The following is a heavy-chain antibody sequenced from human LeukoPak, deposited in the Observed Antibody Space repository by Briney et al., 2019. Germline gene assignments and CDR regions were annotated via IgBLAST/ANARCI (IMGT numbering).Heavy chain of an antibody. CDR1: GFXVSSNY. Sequence: GGSLRLSCAASGFXVSSNYMTWVRQAPGKGLVWVSIVYAGGATYYADAVKGRFTISRDNSKNTVDLQMNSLRAEDTAVYFCARDWSGDSGLDYWGQGTLVTVSS. D-gene: IGHD4-17*01. CDR2: VYAGGAT. J-gene: IGHJ4*02. V-gene: IGHV3-66*01. CDR3: ARDWSGDSGLDY.